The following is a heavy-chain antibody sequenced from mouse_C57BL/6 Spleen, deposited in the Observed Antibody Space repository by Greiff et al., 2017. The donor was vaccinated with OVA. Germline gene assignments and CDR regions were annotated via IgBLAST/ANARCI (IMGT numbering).Heavy chain of an antibody. CDR1: GFTFSDAW. Sequence: VQLKESGGGLVQPGGSMKLSCAASGFTFSDAWMDWVRQSPEKGLEWVAEIRNKANNHATYYAESVKGRFTISRDDSKSSVYLQMNSLRAEDTGIYYCTALYDGYYVPFAYWGQGTLVTVSA. CDR3: TALYDGYYVPFAY. J-gene: IGHJ3*01. D-gene: IGHD2-3*01. CDR2: IRNKANNHAT. V-gene: IGHV6-6*01.